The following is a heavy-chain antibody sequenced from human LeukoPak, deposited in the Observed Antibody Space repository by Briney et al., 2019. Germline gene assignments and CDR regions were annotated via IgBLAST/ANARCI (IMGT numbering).Heavy chain of an antibody. CDR3: ARGQPGIAAAGDY. CDR2: IYHSGST. D-gene: IGHD6-13*01. Sequence: NPSETLSLTCAVSGGSISSSNWWSWVRQPPGKGLEWIGEIYHSGSTNYNPSLKSRVTISVDKSKNQFSLKLSSVTAADTAVYYCARGQPGIAAAGDYWGQGTLVTVSS. J-gene: IGHJ4*02. CDR1: GGSISSSNW. V-gene: IGHV4-4*02.